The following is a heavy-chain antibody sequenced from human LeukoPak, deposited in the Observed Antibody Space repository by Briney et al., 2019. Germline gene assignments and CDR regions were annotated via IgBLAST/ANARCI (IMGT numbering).Heavy chain of an antibody. J-gene: IGHJ4*02. D-gene: IGHD2/OR15-2a*01. V-gene: IGHV3-7*01. CDR2: INPDGIKR. Sequence: PGGSLRLSCEASGFTFSSSWMDWVRQAPGKGLEWVASINPDGIKRYSADSVKGRFTISRDNARNSLYPQMDSLRVEDTAFYYCARDLAFSRLDYWGQGVLVTVSS. CDR3: ARDLAFSRLDY. CDR1: GFTFSSSW.